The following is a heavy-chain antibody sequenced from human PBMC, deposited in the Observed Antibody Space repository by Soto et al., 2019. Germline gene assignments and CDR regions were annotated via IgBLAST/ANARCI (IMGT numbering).Heavy chain of an antibody. Sequence: GSLRLSCAASGFTFSSYAMSWVRQAPGKGLEWVSAISGSGGSTYYADSVKGRFTISRDNSKNTLYLQMNSLRAEDTAVYYCAKDPYDILTGYYILFDYWGQGTLVTVSS. D-gene: IGHD3-9*01. CDR3: AKDPYDILTGYYILFDY. J-gene: IGHJ4*02. CDR1: GFTFSSYA. CDR2: ISGSGGST. V-gene: IGHV3-23*01.